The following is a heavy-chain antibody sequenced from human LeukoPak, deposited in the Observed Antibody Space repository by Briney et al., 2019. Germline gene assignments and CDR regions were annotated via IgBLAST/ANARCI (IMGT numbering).Heavy chain of an antibody. V-gene: IGHV4-4*09. CDR1: GGSISPYY. CDR2: IFSSGST. D-gene: IGHD1-26*01. CDR3: ARHTWDNGNYYDQWFDP. Sequence: SETLSLTCTVAGGSISPYYWSWIRQPPGKGLEWIGYIFSSGSTNYNPSLKSRVTISVDTSKNQFSLKLGSVTAADTAVYYCARHTWDNGNYYDQWFDPWGQGTLVTVSS. J-gene: IGHJ5*02.